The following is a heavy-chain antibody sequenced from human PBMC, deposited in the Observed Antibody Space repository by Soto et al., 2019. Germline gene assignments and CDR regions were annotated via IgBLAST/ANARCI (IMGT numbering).Heavy chain of an antibody. CDR1: GYTFTNYA. Sequence: GASVKVSCKASGYTFTNYAMHWVRQAPGQRLEWMGWINAGNGNTKYSQKFQGRVTITRDTSASTAYMELSSLRSEDTAVYYCARAGDYPLYYGMDVWGQGTTVTVSS. CDR2: INAGNGNT. J-gene: IGHJ6*02. CDR3: ARAGDYPLYYGMDV. V-gene: IGHV1-3*01. D-gene: IGHD4-17*01.